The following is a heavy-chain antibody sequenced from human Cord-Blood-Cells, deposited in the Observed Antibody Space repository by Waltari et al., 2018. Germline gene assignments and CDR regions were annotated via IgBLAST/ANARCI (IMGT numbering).Heavy chain of an antibody. D-gene: IGHD3-9*01. CDR3: ARGSGILTGSAFDI. Sequence: QVQLVQSGAEVTKPGSSVKVSCKASGGTFSSYATSWVRQAPGQGLEWMGGIIPILGIANYAQKFQGRVTITADESTSTAYMELSSLRSEDTAVYYCARGSGILTGSAFDIWGQGTMVTVSS. J-gene: IGHJ3*02. CDR1: GGTFSSYA. CDR2: IIPILGIA. V-gene: IGHV1-69*04.